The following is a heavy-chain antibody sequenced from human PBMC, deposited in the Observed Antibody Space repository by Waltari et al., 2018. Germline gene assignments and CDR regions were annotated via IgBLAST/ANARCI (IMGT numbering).Heavy chain of an antibody. J-gene: IGHJ4*02. CDR1: GFTFSSYG. Sequence: QVQLVESGGGVVQPGRSLRLSCAASGFTFSSYGMHWVRQAPGKGLEWVAVIWYDGSNKYYADSVKGRFTISRDNSKNTLYLQMNSLRAEDTAVYYCASSPYYYDSSGYYSYWGQGTLVTVSS. V-gene: IGHV3-33*01. D-gene: IGHD3-22*01. CDR3: ASSPYYYDSSGYYSY. CDR2: IWYDGSNK.